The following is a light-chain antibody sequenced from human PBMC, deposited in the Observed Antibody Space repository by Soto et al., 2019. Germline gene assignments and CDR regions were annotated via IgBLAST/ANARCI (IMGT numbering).Light chain of an antibody. CDR1: QSVSSRS. CDR2: DAS. V-gene: IGKV3-20*01. CDR3: QQYAGSPRT. Sequence: EIVLTQSPGTLSLSPGERATLSCRASQSVSSRSLAWYQQKPGQAPRLLISDASNKAADIPDRFSGSGSGTDITLTITRLEPEDFAVYYCQQYAGSPRTFGQGTKVEIK. J-gene: IGKJ1*01.